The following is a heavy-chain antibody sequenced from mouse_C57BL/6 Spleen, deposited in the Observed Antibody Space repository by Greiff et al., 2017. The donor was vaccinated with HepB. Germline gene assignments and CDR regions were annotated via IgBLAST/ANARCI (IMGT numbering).Heavy chain of an antibody. CDR3: ARNWGDGYYDYFDY. D-gene: IGHD2-3*01. Sequence: QVQLKESGPGLVAPSQSLSITCTVSGFSLTSYAISWVRQPPGKGLEWLGVIWTGGGTNYNSALKSRLSISKDNSKSQVFLKMNSLQSDDTARYYCARNWGDGYYDYFDYWGQGTTLTVSS. J-gene: IGHJ2*01. CDR2: IWTGGGT. V-gene: IGHV2-9-1*01. CDR1: GFSLTSYA.